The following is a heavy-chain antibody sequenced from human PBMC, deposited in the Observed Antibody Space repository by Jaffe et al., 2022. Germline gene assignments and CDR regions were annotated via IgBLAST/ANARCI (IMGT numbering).Heavy chain of an antibody. CDR2: ISSYGGAT. V-gene: IGHV3-64*02. Sequence: EVQLVQSGETLVQPGGSLRLSCAASGFTFSEFAMHWVRQAPGKRLEYVSAISSYGGATYYADSVKGRFTIARDNSKNSLYLQMGSLRTEDMAIYYCARERALGHGDYVPFNDPLDVWGQGTVVTVSS. CDR3: ARERALGHGDYVPFNDPLDV. CDR1: GFTFSEFA. D-gene: IGHD4-17*01. J-gene: IGHJ3*01.